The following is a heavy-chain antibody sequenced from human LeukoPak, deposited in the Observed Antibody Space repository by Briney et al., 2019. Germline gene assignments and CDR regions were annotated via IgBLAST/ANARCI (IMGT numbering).Heavy chain of an antibody. Sequence: SETLSLTCTVSGGSIRSSSYYWGWIRQPPGKGLEWIGSIYYSGSTYYNPSLKSRVTILVDTSKNQFSLKLSSVTAADTAVYYCARDVRAGFDWLGGWFDPWGQGTLVTVSS. CDR3: ARDVRAGFDWLGGWFDP. V-gene: IGHV4-39*07. D-gene: IGHD3-9*01. CDR2: IYYSGST. J-gene: IGHJ5*02. CDR1: GGSIRSSSYY.